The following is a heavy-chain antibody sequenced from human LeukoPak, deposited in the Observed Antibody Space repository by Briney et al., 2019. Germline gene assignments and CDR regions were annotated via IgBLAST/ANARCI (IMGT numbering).Heavy chain of an antibody. CDR1: GGAFSSYA. D-gene: IGHD3-9*01. V-gene: IGHV1-69*13. CDR2: LIPIFGTT. CDR3: ARADYDILTGYYLNYFDY. J-gene: IGHJ4*02. Sequence: ASVKVSCKASGGAFSSYAISWVRQAPGQGLEWMGGLIPIFGTTNYAQKFQRRVTITADEYTSTAYMELSSLRSEDTAVYYCARADYDILTGYYLNYFDYWGQGTLVTVSS.